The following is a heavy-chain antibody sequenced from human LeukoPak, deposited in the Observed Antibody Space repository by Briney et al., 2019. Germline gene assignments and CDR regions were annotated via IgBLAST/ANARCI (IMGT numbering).Heavy chain of an antibody. CDR1: GFTFSSYA. CDR3: ARDQIGAGYYDSSGYYHGLGNYYMDV. D-gene: IGHD3-22*01. J-gene: IGHJ6*03. Sequence: QPGGSLRLSCAASGFTFSSYAMHWVRQAPGKGLEWVSYISSSSSTIYYADSVKGRFTISRDNAKNSLYLQMNSLRAEDTAVYYCARDQIGAGYYDSSGYYHGLGNYYMDVWGKGTTVTVSS. CDR2: ISSSSSTI. V-gene: IGHV3-48*01.